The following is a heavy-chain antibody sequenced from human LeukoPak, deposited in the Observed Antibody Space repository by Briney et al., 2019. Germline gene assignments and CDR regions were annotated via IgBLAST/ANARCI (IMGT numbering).Heavy chain of an antibody. CDR2: ISGSGGST. CDR1: GFTFSSYA. J-gene: IGHJ4*02. V-gene: IGHV3-23*01. Sequence: GGSLRLSCAASGFTFSSYAMSWVRQAPGKGLEWVSAISGSGGSTYYADSVKGRFTISRDNSKHTLYLQMNSLRAEDTAVYYCAKGPNYYDSSGYYIYWGQGTLVTVSS. D-gene: IGHD3-22*01. CDR3: AKGPNYYDSSGYYIY.